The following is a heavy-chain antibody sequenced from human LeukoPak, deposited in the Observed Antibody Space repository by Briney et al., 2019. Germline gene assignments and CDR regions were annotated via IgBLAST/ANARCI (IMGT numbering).Heavy chain of an antibody. J-gene: IGHJ4*02. V-gene: IGHV1-46*01. CDR2: IMPILGIP. Sequence: ASVKVSCKASGYTFTSYYMHWVRQAPGQGLEWMGRIMPILGIPNYAQKFQGSVMITADRSTDTACMELGSLSSQDTAVYYCASAREVSEGYFDYWGQGTLVTVSS. CDR3: ASAREVSEGYFDY. CDR1: GYTFTSYY.